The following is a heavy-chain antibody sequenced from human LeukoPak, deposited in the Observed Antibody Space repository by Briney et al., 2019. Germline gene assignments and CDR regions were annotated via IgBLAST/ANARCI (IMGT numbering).Heavy chain of an antibody. D-gene: IGHD2-2*01. V-gene: IGHV3-30-3*01. J-gene: IGHJ6*02. CDR1: RFTFSSYA. CDR2: ISYDGSNK. CDR3: AACTTQKYFYYGMDV. Sequence: GRSLRLSCAASRFTFSSYAIHWVRQPPGKGLEWVALISYDGSNKYYGDSVKGRFTISRDNSKNTLYLQMNSLRAADTAVYYCAACTTQKYFYYGMDVWGQGTTVTVSS.